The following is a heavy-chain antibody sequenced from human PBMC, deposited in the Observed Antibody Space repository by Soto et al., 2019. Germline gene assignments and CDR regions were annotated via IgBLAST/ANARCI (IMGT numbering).Heavy chain of an antibody. J-gene: IGHJ6*03. CDR1: GGSFSGYY. D-gene: IGHD3-3*01. Sequence: SETLSLTCAVYGGSFSGYYWSWIRQPPGKGLEWIGEINHSGSTNCNPSLKSRVTISVDTSKNQFSLKLSSVTAADTAVYYCARGYYDFWSGLYYYYYYMDVWGKGTTVTVSS. V-gene: IGHV4-34*01. CDR2: INHSGST. CDR3: ARGYYDFWSGLYYYYYYMDV.